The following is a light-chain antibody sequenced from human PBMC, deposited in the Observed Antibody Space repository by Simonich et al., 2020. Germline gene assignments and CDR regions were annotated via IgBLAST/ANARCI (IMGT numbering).Light chain of an antibody. J-gene: IGKJ3*01. Sequence: DIVMTHSPDSLALSLGERATINCKSSQSVLYSSNNKNNLSWSQHKPGQPPKLLIYWASTRESGVHDRFSGSGSGTDFTFTISSLQAEDVAVYYCQQYYSTPFTFGPGTKVDIK. CDR1: QSVLYSSNNKNN. V-gene: IGKV4-1*01. CDR2: WAS. CDR3: QQYYSTPFT.